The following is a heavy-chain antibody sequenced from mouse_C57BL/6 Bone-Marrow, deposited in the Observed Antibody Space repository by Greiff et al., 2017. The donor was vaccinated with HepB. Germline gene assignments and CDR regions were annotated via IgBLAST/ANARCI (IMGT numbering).Heavy chain of an antibody. V-gene: IGHV1-7*01. CDR3: ARRPIYYDYGYFDV. J-gene: IGHJ1*03. CDR2: INPSSGYT. CDR1: GYTFTSYW. D-gene: IGHD2-4*01. Sequence: VQLQQSGAELAKPGASVKLSCKASGYTFTSYWMHWVKQRPGQGLEWIGYINPSSGYTKYNQKFKDKATLTAYKSSSTAYMQLSSLTYEDSAVYYCARRPIYYDYGYFDVWGTGTTVTVSS.